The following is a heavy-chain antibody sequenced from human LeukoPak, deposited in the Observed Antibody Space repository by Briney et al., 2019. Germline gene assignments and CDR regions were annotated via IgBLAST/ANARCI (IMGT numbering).Heavy chain of an antibody. Sequence: GGSLRLSCAASGFTFSDYAMHWVRQAPGKELEYVSAISSNGGSIHYANSVKGRFTISRDNSKNTLYLQMNSLRAEDTAVYYCAKVPGASIYYYYYMDVWGKGTTVTVSS. CDR3: AKVPGASIYYYYYMDV. CDR1: GFTFSDYA. D-gene: IGHD3-10*01. J-gene: IGHJ6*03. V-gene: IGHV3-64*01. CDR2: ISSNGGSI.